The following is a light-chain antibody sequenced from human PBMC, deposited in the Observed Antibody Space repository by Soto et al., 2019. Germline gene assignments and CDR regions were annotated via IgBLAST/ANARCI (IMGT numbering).Light chain of an antibody. V-gene: IGKV3-20*01. CDR1: QSVSSSY. Sequence: EIVLTQSPGTLSLSPGERATLSCRASQSVSSSYLAWYQKKPGQAPRLLIYGASSRATGIPDRFSCSGSGTDFTLTISRLEPEDFAVYYCQQYGSSPLTFGQGTKGEIK. J-gene: IGKJ1*01. CDR2: GAS. CDR3: QQYGSSPLT.